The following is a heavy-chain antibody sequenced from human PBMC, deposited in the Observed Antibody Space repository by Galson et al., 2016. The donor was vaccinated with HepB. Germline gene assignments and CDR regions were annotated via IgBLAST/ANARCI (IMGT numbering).Heavy chain of an antibody. V-gene: IGHV6-1*01. CDR3: ARLNRGGDYFDY. D-gene: IGHD3-10*01. CDR1: GDSVSSNSAA. J-gene: IGHJ4*02. CDR2: TYYRSKWYN. Sequence: CAISGDSVSSNSAAWNWIRQSPSRGLEWLGRTYYRSKWYNDYAGSVKRRISINPDTAKNQFSLQLTSVTAADTAVYFCARLNRGGDYFDYWGQGTLVTVSP.